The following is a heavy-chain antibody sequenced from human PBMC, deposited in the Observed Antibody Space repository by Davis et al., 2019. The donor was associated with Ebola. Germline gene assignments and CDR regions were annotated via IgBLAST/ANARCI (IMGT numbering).Heavy chain of an antibody. V-gene: IGHV1-2*06. Sequence: ASVKVSCKASGYTFTGYYMHWVRQAPGQGLEWVGRINSNTGGTSYAEKFQGRVTMTRDTSISTVYLELNRLTSDDTAVYYCARPYFYDSGGCNYWGQGTLVTVFS. CDR3: ARPYFYDSGGCNY. CDR2: INSNTGGT. J-gene: IGHJ4*02. CDR1: GYTFTGYY. D-gene: IGHD3-22*01.